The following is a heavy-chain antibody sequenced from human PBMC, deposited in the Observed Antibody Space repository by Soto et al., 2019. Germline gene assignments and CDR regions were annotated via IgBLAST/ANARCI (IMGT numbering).Heavy chain of an antibody. V-gene: IGHV1-69*13. Sequence: ASVKVSCKASGGTFSSYAISWVRQAPGQGLEWMGGIIPIFGTANYAQKFQGRVTITADESTSTAYMELSSLRSEDTAVYYCAVYNWNTRLRNYYYYGMDVWGQGTTVTVSS. J-gene: IGHJ6*02. CDR3: AVYNWNTRLRNYYYYGMDV. CDR1: GGTFSSYA. D-gene: IGHD1-20*01. CDR2: IIPIFGTA.